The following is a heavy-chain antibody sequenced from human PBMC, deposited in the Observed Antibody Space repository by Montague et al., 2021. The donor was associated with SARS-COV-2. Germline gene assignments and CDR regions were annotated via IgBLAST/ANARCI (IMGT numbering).Heavy chain of an antibody. CDR3: ARDNYYYDTSGYPDY. V-gene: IGHV3-48*03. Sequence: SLSLSWAASGFTFSSYEMNWLRQAPGKGLEWVSYISSSGITIYYADSVKGRFTISRDNAKNSLYLQMNSLRAEDTAVYYCARDNYYYDTSGYPDYWGQGTLVTVSS. D-gene: IGHD3-22*01. CDR1: GFTFSSYE. J-gene: IGHJ4*02. CDR2: ISSSGITI.